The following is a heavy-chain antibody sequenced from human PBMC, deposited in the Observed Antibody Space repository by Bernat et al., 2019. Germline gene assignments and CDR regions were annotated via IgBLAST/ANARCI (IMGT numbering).Heavy chain of an antibody. D-gene: IGHD3-16*01. J-gene: IGHJ4*02. CDR1: GFTFTSSA. CDR3: AAANLGGGVYFDY. Sequence: QMQLVQSGPEVKKPGTSVKVSCKASGFTFTSSAVQWVRQARGQRLEWIGWIVVGSGNTNHAQKFQERFTITRDISTSTADMELSSLISEDTAVYSCAAANLGGGVYFDYWGQGTLVTVSS. V-gene: IGHV1-58*01. CDR2: IVVGSGNT.